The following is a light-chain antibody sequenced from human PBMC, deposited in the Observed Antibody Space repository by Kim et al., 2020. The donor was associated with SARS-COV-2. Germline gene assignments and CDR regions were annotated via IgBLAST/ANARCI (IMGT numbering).Light chain of an antibody. J-gene: IGLJ1*01. V-gene: IGLV3-19*01. CDR1: YY. Sequence: YYTTWYQQKPGQAPVLVIYGKNNRPSGIPDRFSGSSSGNTASLTITGAQAEDEADYYCNSRDNSGNHYVFGTGTKVTVL. CDR2: GKN. CDR3: NSRDNSGNHYV.